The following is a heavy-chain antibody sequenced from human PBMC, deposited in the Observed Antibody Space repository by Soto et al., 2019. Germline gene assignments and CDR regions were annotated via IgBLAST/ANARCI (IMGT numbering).Heavy chain of an antibody. V-gene: IGHV3-11*04. CDR2: ISSSSSTI. CDR3: ARDYSSYGPFDY. Sequence: GGSLRLSCAASGFTFSAYYMSWIRQAPGKVLEWISYISSSSSTIYYADSVKGRFTISRDNAKNSLYLQMNSLRAEDTAVYYCARDYSSYGPFDYWGQGTLVTVSS. J-gene: IGHJ4*02. D-gene: IGHD5-18*01. CDR1: GFTFSAYY.